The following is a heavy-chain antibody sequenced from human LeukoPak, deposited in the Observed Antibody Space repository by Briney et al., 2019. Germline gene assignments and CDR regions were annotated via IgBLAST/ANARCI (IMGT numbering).Heavy chain of an antibody. CDR1: GGSFSGYY. Sequence: SETLSLTCAVYGGSFSGYYWSWIRPPPGKGLEWIGEINHSGSTNYNPSLKSRVTISVDTSKNQFSLKLSSVTAADTAVYYCARETVTTSWFDPWGQGTLVTVSS. J-gene: IGHJ5*02. V-gene: IGHV4-34*01. D-gene: IGHD4-17*01. CDR2: INHSGST. CDR3: ARETVTTSWFDP.